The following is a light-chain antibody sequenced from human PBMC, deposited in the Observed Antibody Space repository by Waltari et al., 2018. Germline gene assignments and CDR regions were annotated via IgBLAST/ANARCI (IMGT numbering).Light chain of an antibody. J-gene: IGKJ4*01. Sequence: DVQVTQSPSSLPASVGDSVTITCRKSQYIDSHLIWYQQKPGNAPKLLIYSASYLQSGVPSRFSGSGSGTDFSLTISSLQPEDFAVYYCQQNYRTPTFGGGTKVEVK. CDR2: SAS. CDR3: QQNYRTPT. V-gene: IGKV1-39*01. CDR1: QYIDSH.